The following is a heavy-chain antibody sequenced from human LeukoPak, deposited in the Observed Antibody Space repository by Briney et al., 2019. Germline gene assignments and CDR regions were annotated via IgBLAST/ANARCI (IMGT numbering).Heavy chain of an antibody. D-gene: IGHD4-11*01. CDR1: GFTFSSYG. J-gene: IGHJ4*02. V-gene: IGHV3-30*18. CDR2: ISYDGSNK. CDR3: AKARTVSAYYFDH. Sequence: GGSLRLSCAASGFTFSSYGMHWVRQAPGKGLEWVAVISYDGSNKYYADSVKGRFTISRDNSKNTLYLQMNSLRAEDTAVYYCAKARTVSAYYFDHWGQGTLVTVSS.